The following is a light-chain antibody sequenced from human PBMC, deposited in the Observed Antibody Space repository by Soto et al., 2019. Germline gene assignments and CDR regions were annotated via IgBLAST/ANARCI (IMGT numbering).Light chain of an antibody. V-gene: IGKV3D-20*02. CDR1: QSSGSDF. J-gene: IGKJ4*01. CDR2: DAS. Sequence: EIVLTQSPGTLSLSPGERATLSCKTSQSSGSDFLAWYQHKPGQAPRLLIYDASNRATGIPARFSGSGSGTDFTLTISRLEPEDVAVYYCQQRSNWPLTFGGGTKVDI. CDR3: QQRSNWPLT.